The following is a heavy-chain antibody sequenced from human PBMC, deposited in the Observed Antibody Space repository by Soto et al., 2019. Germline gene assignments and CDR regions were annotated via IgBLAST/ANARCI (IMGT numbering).Heavy chain of an antibody. D-gene: IGHD3-10*01. CDR3: ARLVYDTRLNYMYFDF. CDR1: GGSFSGYW. Sequence: SETLSLTCAVYGGSFSGYWWTWVRQSPQRGLEYIGEIFHDGTANYYPSFERRVAISVDTSKNQFSLKLTSVTAADTAIYFCARLVYDTRLNYMYFDFWGQGTLVTVSS. J-gene: IGHJ4*02. V-gene: IGHV4-34*12. CDR2: IFHDGTA.